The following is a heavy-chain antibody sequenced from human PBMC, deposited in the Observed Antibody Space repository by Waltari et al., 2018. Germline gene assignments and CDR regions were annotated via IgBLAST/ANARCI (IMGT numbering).Heavy chain of an antibody. Sequence: QVQLVQSGAEVKKPGSSVKVSCKASGGTFSSYAISWVRQAPGQGLAWMGGIIPIFGTANYAQKFQGRVTITADESTSTAYMELSSLRSEDTAVYYCARDFVVVPAAMVHYYYYGMDVWGQGTTVTVSS. J-gene: IGHJ6*02. CDR3: ARDFVVVPAAMVHYYYYGMDV. CDR2: IIPIFGTA. D-gene: IGHD2-2*01. CDR1: GGTFSSYA. V-gene: IGHV1-69*01.